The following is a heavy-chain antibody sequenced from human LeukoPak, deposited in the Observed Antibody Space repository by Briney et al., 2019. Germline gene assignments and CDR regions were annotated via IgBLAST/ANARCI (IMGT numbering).Heavy chain of an antibody. V-gene: IGHV3-9*01. D-gene: IGHD2-2*01. J-gene: IGHJ6*02. Sequence: PGGSLRLSCAASGFTFDDYVMHWVRQAPGRGLEWVSGISRSSANIGYADSVKGRFTISRDNAKNSLYLQMNSLTTEDTALYYCARDFCTGCNYYFYGMDVWGRGTTVTVSS. CDR2: ISRSSANI. CDR1: GFTFDDYV. CDR3: ARDFCTGCNYYFYGMDV.